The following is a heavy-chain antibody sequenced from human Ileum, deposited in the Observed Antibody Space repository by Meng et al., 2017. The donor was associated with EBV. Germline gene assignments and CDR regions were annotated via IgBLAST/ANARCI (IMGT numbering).Heavy chain of an antibody. CDR3: STSHGIIGGVFDH. V-gene: IGHV3-15*01. CDR2: SKRIKDGVAA. CDR1: VFTFSTAW. J-gene: IGHJ4*02. Sequence: EVLMVVSEGGLVKPGRSLRLSFAATVFTFSTAWMSWVREGHGQALEWVGRSKRIKDGVAADYSTPVKGRFTISSDDSKDTLYLQMNSLKTDDTAVNYCSTSHGIIGGVFDHWGQGTLVTVSS. D-gene: IGHD3-10*01.